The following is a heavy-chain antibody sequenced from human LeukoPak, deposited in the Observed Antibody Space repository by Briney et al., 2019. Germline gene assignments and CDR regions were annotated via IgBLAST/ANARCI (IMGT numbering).Heavy chain of an antibody. J-gene: IGHJ3*02. CDR1: GGSFSSYY. CDR2: IYYSGST. CDR3: ARHLPPTYYYDSKDAFDI. Sequence: SETLSLTCTVSGGSFSSYYRSWIRQPPGKGLAWIGYIYYSGSTNYNPSLRSRVTISVDTSKNQFSLKLSSVTAADTAVYYCARHLPPTYYYDSKDAFDIWGQGTMVTVSS. V-gene: IGHV4-59*08. D-gene: IGHD3-22*01.